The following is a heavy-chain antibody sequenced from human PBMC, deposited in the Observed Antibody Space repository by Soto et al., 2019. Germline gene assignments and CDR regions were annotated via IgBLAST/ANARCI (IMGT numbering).Heavy chain of an antibody. CDR3: AKDMVSGDYYYYGMDV. CDR2: ISWNSGSI. Sequence: EVQLVESGGGLVQPGRSLRLSCAASGFTFDDYAMHWVRQAPGKGLEWVSGISWNSGSIGYADSVKGRFTISRDNAKNFLYLQMNSLRAEDTALYYCAKDMVSGDYYYYGMDVWGQGTTVTVSS. CDR1: GFTFDDYA. D-gene: IGHD3-10*01. J-gene: IGHJ6*02. V-gene: IGHV3-9*01.